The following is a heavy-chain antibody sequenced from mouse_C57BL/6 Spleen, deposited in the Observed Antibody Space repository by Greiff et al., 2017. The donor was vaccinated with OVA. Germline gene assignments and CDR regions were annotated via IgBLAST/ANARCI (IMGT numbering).Heavy chain of an antibody. V-gene: IGHV1-26*01. CDR3: ARNDYYGSSERDGFDY. CDR2: INPNNGGT. D-gene: IGHD1-1*01. J-gene: IGHJ2*01. CDR1: GYTFTDYY. Sequence: EVQLQQSGPELVKPGASVKISCKASGYTFTDYYMNWVKQSHGKSLEWIGDINPNNGGTSYNQKFKGKATLTVDKSSSTAYMELRSLTSEDSAVYYCARNDYYGSSERDGFDYWGKGTTLTVSS.